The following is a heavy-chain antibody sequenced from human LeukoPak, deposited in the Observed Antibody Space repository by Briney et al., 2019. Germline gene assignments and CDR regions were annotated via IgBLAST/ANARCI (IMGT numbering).Heavy chain of an antibody. J-gene: IGHJ4*02. D-gene: IGHD6-19*01. V-gene: IGHV1-46*01. Sequence: ASVKVSCKASGGTFSSYAISWVRQAPGQGLEWMGIINPSGGSTSYAQKFQGRVTMTRDTSASTVYMELSSLRAEDTAVYYCARVRSGWYEDYWGQGTLVTVSS. CDR2: INPSGGST. CDR1: GGTFSSYA. CDR3: ARVRSGWYEDY.